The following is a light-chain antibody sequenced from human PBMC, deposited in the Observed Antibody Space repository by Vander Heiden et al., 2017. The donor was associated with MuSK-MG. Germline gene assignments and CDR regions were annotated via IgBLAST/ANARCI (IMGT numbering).Light chain of an antibody. CDR2: GAS. J-gene: IGKJ4*01. V-gene: IGKV3-20*01. CDR1: QSVISGY. CDR3: QQYGSSPFT. Sequence: DIVFTQSPGTLSLSPGERATLSCRASQSVISGYVTWFQQRPGQAPRLLIDGASSRATDIPDRFSGSGSGTDFTRTISRLEPEDFAVYDCQQYGSSPFTFGGGTKVEIK.